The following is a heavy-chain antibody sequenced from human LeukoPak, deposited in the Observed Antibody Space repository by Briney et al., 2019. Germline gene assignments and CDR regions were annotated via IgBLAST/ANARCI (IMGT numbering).Heavy chain of an antibody. CDR1: GYTFTSYD. D-gene: IGHD6-13*01. J-gene: IGHJ2*01. CDR3: ARDHILGGQPLVRPSYWFFDL. CDR2: MNPNSGNT. V-gene: IGHV1-8*01. Sequence: ASVKVSCKASGYTFTSYDINWVGQATGQGREWMGWMNPNSGNTGYAQKFQGRVTMTRNTSISTAYMELSSLRSEDTAVYYCARDHILGGQPLVRPSYWFFDLWGRGALVTVSS.